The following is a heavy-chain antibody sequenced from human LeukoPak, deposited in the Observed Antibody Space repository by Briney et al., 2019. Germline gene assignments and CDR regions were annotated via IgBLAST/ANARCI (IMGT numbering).Heavy chain of an antibody. Sequence: GGSLRLSCAASGFTFSSYSMNWVRQAPGKGLEWVSSISSSSSYIYYADSVKGRFTISRDNAKNSLYLQMNSLRAEDTAVYYCARGEADDSSGYYYAGYYYGMDVWGQGTTVTVSS. CDR1: GFTFSSYS. V-gene: IGHV3-21*01. CDR2: ISSSSSYI. J-gene: IGHJ6*02. D-gene: IGHD3-22*01. CDR3: ARGEADDSSGYYYAGYYYGMDV.